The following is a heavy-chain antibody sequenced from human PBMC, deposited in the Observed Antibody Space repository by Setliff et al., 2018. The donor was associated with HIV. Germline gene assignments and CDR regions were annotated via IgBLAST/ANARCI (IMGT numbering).Heavy chain of an antibody. J-gene: IGHJ4*02. CDR3: ARFPNPSQIVVLMPPDY. CDR2: ISAYNGNK. CDR1: GYTFTSYG. Sequence: ASVKVSCKASGYTFTSYGISWVRQAPGQGLEWMGWISAYNGNKNYAQYLQDRITMTTDTSTSTAYMELRSLRSDDTAVYYCARFPNPSQIVVLMPPDYWGQGTLVT. V-gene: IGHV1-18*01. D-gene: IGHD3-22*01.